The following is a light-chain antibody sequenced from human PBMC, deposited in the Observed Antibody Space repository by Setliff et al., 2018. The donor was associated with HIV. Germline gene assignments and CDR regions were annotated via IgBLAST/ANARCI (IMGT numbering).Light chain of an antibody. J-gene: IGLJ1*01. CDR3: NSFASNSAYTPYV. Sequence: QSVLTQPASVSGSPGQSITIPCTGTSSDIGRYNSVSWYQQKPGKAPKLLIFDVNNRPSGVSTRFSASKSGNTASLTISGLQPEDEADYYCNSFASNSAYTPYVFGTGTKVT. CDR1: SSDIGRYNS. CDR2: DVN. V-gene: IGLV2-14*01.